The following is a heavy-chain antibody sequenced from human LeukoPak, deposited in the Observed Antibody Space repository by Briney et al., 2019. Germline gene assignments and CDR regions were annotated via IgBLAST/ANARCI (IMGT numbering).Heavy chain of an antibody. CDR1: GFTFSSYA. D-gene: IGHD3-22*01. CDR2: IGGRAGTT. J-gene: IGHJ1*01. V-gene: IGHV3-23*01. Sequence: GGSLRLSCAASGFTFSSYAMSWVRQAPGKGLEWVSAIGGRAGTTYYADSVKGRFTISRDNSKNTLYLQMNSLRAEDTAVYYCAKKITYYYDSSGYYYGPSVEYFQHWGQGTLVTVSS. CDR3: AKKITYYYDSSGYYYGPSVEYFQH.